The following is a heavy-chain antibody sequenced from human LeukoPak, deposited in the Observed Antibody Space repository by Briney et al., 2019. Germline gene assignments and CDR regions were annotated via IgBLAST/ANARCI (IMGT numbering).Heavy chain of an antibody. Sequence: SETLSLTCLVSGGSISSYYWSWIRQPPGKGLEWIGYIYSSGNTNYNPSLKSRVTMSVDTSKNQFSLKLSSVTAADTAVYYCARRYYGAGSYLDYWGQGTLVTVSS. CDR1: GGSISSYY. J-gene: IGHJ4*02. D-gene: IGHD3-10*01. V-gene: IGHV4-59*08. CDR2: IYSSGNT. CDR3: ARRYYGAGSYLDY.